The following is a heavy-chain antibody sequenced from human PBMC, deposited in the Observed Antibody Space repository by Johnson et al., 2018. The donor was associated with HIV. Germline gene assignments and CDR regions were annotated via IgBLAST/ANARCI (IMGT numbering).Heavy chain of an antibody. D-gene: IGHD2-15*01. CDR1: GFTVSSNY. V-gene: IGHV3-66*01. CDR2: IYSGGST. CDR3: ALGGSWYAFDI. J-gene: IGHJ3*02. Sequence: EVQLVESGGGLVQPGGSLRLSCAASGFTVSSNYMTWVRQAPGKRLEWVSVIYSGGSTYYEDSVKGRFTISRDNSKNTLYLQMNSLRAEDTAVYYCALGGSWYAFDIWGQGTMVTVSS.